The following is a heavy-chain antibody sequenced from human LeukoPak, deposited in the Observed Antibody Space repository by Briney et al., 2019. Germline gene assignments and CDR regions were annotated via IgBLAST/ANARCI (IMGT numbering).Heavy chain of an antibody. J-gene: IGHJ6*02. CDR2: IYSGGST. Sequence: TGGSLRLSCAASGFTFSNYAMTWVRQAPGKGLEWVSVIYSGGSTYYADSVKGRFTISRHNSKNTLYLQMNSLRAEDTAVYYCARDGSGSGIPYYGMDVWGQGTTVTVSS. CDR3: ARDGSGSGIPYYGMDV. D-gene: IGHD3-10*01. CDR1: GFTFSNYA. V-gene: IGHV3-53*04.